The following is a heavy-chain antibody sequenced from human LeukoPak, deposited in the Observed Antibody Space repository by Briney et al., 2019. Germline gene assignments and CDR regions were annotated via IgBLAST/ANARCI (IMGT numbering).Heavy chain of an antibody. Sequence: GSLRLSCAASGFTFSSYAMSWVRQAPGKGLEWVSAVSGSGGSTYYADSVKGRFTISRDNSKNTLYLQMNSLRAEDTAVYYCAKYGELWPVFDYWGQGTLVTVSS. CDR3: AKYGELWPVFDY. J-gene: IGHJ4*02. CDR2: VSGSGGST. CDR1: GFTFSSYA. D-gene: IGHD1-7*01. V-gene: IGHV3-23*01.